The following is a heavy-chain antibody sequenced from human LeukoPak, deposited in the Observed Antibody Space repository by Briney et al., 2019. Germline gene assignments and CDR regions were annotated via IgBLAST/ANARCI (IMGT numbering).Heavy chain of an antibody. V-gene: IGHV3-9*01. Sequence: PGRSLRLSCAASGFTFDDYAMHWVRQAPGKGLEWVSGISWNSGSIGYADSVKGRFTISRDNSKNTLYLQMNSLRAEDTAVYYCAKDWTNDYFDYWGQGTLVTVSP. CDR2: ISWNSGSI. D-gene: IGHD2-8*01. CDR3: AKDWTNDYFDY. CDR1: GFTFDDYA. J-gene: IGHJ4*02.